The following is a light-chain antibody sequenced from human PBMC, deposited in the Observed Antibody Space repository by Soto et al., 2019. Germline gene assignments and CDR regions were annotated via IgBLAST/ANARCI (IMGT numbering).Light chain of an antibody. CDR3: QQYNNWLWT. Sequence: EIVMTQSPATLPVSPGKRTTLSCRASQSVSSNLAWYQQKPGQAPRLLIYGASTRATGIPARFSGSGSGTEFTLPISSLQSEDFAVYYCQQYNNWLWTFGQGTTVEI. CDR2: GAS. J-gene: IGKJ1*01. CDR1: QSVSSN. V-gene: IGKV3-15*01.